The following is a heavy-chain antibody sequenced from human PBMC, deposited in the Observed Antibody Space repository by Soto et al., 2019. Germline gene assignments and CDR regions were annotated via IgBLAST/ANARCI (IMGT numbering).Heavy chain of an antibody. CDR2: INPSGGST. D-gene: IGHD6-13*01. CDR1: GYTFTSYY. Sequence: ASVKVSCKASGYTFTSYYMHWVRQAPGQGLEWMGIINPSGGSTSYAQKFQGRVTMTRDTSTSTVYVELSSLRSEDTAVYYCARDRGGYSSSWTRLDYWGQGTLVTVSS. CDR3: ARDRGGYSSSWTRLDY. V-gene: IGHV1-46*01. J-gene: IGHJ4*02.